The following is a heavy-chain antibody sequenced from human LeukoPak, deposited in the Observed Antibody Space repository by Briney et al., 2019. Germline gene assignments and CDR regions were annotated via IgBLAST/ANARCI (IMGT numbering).Heavy chain of an antibody. CDR3: ARDVAARPRLYPRYYFDY. J-gene: IGHJ4*02. CDR1: GFIFDDYV. Sequence: PGGSLRLSCAASGFIFDDYVMHWVRQVPGKGLEWVSRISWDGGNIYYADSVKGRFTISRDNSKNSLYLQMNSLRAEDTAVYYCARDVAARPRLYPRYYFDYWGQGTLVTVSS. V-gene: IGHV3-43D*03. CDR2: ISWDGGNI. D-gene: IGHD6-6*01.